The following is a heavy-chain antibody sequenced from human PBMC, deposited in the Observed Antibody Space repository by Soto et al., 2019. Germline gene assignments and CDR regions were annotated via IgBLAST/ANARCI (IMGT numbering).Heavy chain of an antibody. J-gene: IGHJ4*02. Sequence: GSLRLSCAASGFTFSSYAMHWVRQAPGKGLEWVAVISYDGSNKYYADSVKGRFTISRDNSKNTLYLQMNSLRAEDTAVYYCARSGQQLVYFDYWGQGTLVTVSS. V-gene: IGHV3-30-3*01. CDR2: ISYDGSNK. CDR3: ARSGQQLVYFDY. CDR1: GFTFSSYA. D-gene: IGHD6-13*01.